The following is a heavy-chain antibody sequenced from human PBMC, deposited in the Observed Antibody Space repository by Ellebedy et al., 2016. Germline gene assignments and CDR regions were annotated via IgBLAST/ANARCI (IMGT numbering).Heavy chain of an antibody. CDR3: AAGDLGYCRSTSCFTFDY. J-gene: IGHJ4*02. CDR1: GYTFTSYY. Sequence: ASVKVSXXASGYTFTSYYMHWVRQAPGQGLEWMGIINPSGGSTSYAQKFQERVTITRDMSTRIAYMELSSLRSEDTAVYYCAAGDLGYCRSTSCFTFDYWGQGTLVTVSS. D-gene: IGHD2-2*01. V-gene: IGHV1-46*01. CDR2: INPSGGST.